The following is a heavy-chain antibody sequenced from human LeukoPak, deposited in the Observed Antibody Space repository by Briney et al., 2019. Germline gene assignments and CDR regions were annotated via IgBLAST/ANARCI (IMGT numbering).Heavy chain of an antibody. CDR2: INPSGGST. Sequence: GASVTVSCTVSGYTLTELSMHWVRQAPGQGLEWMGIINPSGGSTSYAQKFQGRVTMTRDTSTSTVYMELSSLRSEDTAVCYCARVGEQLWLTSYYYGMDVWGQGTTVTVSS. V-gene: IGHV1-46*01. CDR1: GYTLTELS. D-gene: IGHD5-18*01. J-gene: IGHJ6*02. CDR3: ARVGEQLWLTSYYYGMDV.